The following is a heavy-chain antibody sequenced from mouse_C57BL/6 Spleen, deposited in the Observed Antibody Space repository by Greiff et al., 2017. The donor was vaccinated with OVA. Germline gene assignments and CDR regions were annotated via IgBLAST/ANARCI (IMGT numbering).Heavy chain of an antibody. D-gene: IGHD2-2*01. J-gene: IGHJ2*01. CDR1: GYTFTSYW. V-gene: IGHV1-64*01. Sequence: VQLQQPGAELVKPGASVKLSCKASGYTFTSYWMHWVKQRPGQGLEWIGMIHPNSGSTNYNEKFKSKATLTVDKSSSTAYMQLSSLTSEDSAVYYCARMWLRRGDFDYWGQGTTLTVSS. CDR2: IHPNSGST. CDR3: ARMWLRRGDFDY.